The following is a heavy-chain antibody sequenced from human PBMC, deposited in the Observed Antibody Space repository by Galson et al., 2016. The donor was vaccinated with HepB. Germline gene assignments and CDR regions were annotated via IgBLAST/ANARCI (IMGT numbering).Heavy chain of an antibody. Sequence: SLRLSCAASGFTFSDHFMDWVRQAPGKGLEYVGRVRNKGSSYSTEYAASVRGRFTVSRDDSKNSLFLQMNSLKTEDTAVYYCVRDGKNWNLDSGGQGTLVTVSS. D-gene: IGHD1-1*01. J-gene: IGHJ4*02. V-gene: IGHV3-72*01. CDR2: VRNKGSSYST. CDR3: VRDGKNWNLDS. CDR1: GFTFSDHF.